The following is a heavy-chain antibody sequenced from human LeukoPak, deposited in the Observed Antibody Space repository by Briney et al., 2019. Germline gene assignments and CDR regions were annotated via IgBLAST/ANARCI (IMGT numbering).Heavy chain of an antibody. CDR2: IYYSGST. CDR3: AIAKDKPMAMVY. J-gene: IGHJ4*02. V-gene: IGHV4-59*01. D-gene: IGHD5-18*01. Sequence: SETLSPTCTVSGGSISSYYWSWIRQPPGKGLEWIGYIYYSGSTNYNPSLRSRVTISVDTSKNQFSLKLSSVTAADTAVYYCAIAKDKPMAMVYWGQGTLVTVSS. CDR1: GGSISSYY.